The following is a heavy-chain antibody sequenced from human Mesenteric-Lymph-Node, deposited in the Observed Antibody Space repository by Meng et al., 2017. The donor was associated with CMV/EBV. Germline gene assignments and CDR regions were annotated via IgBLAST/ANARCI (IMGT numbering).Heavy chain of an antibody. CDR1: GFTFSSSA. V-gene: IGHV1-58*01. CDR2: IVVGSGNT. Sequence: SVKVSCKASGFTFSSSAVRWVRQARGQRLEWIGWIVVGSGNTNYAQNFQGRVTITVDKSMSTAYMELSSLRSDDTAVYYCARDILSPRFGVVKGYYFDYWGHGMLVTVSS. D-gene: IGHD3-3*01. CDR3: ARDILSPRFGVVKGYYFDY. J-gene: IGHJ4*01.